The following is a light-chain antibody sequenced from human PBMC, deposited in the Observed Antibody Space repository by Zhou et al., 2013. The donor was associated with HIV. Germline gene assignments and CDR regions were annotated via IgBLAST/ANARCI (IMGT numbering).Light chain of an antibody. Sequence: DIQMTQSPPSLSASVGDRVTITCRASRGISRSLAWYQQKSGKAPKLLIYGASRLQSGVPSRFSGSGSETDYTFTITSLQPEDFATYYCQQYYSTLWTFGQGTKVEIK. J-gene: IGKJ1*01. CDR2: GAS. CDR1: RGISRS. CDR3: QQYYSTLWT. V-gene: IGKV1-NL1*01.